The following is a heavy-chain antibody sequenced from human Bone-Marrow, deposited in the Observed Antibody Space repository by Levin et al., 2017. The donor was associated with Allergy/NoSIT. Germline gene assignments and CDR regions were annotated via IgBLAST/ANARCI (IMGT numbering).Heavy chain of an antibody. V-gene: IGHV4-4*07. CDR3: ARDLVFIGAISSGWTTSTDAFDI. CDR1: GGSISSYY. CDR2: IYTSGST. Sequence: SETLSLSCTVSGGSISSYYWSWIRQPAGKGLEWIGRIYTSGSTNYNPSLKSRVTMSVDTSKNQFSLKLSSVTAADTAVYYCARDLVFIGAISSGWTTSTDAFDIWGQGTMVTVSS. D-gene: IGHD6-19*01. J-gene: IGHJ3*02.